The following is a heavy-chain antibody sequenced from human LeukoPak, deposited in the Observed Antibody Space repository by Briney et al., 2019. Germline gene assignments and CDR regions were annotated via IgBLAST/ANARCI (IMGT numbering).Heavy chain of an antibody. CDR3: AHYDFWSGYSFGT. CDR2: IKTDGSDK. Sequence: PGGSLRLSCAASGFTFTRVWMSWVRQAPGKGLEWVANIKTDGSDKYYADSVKGRFTISRDNAKNSLHLQMNSLGVEDTAVYYCAHYDFWSGYSFGTWGQGTLVTVSS. CDR1: GFTFTRVW. D-gene: IGHD3-3*01. J-gene: IGHJ5*02. V-gene: IGHV3-7*01.